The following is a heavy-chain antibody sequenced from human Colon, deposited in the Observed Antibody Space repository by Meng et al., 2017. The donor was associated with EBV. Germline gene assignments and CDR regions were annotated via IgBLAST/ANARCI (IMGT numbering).Heavy chain of an antibody. Sequence: EVRLEESGGGSIQPGGSLRLSCIGSGFTVNSNYMAWVRQAPGKGLEWVAVMYSNGDTYYADSVKGRLTISRHASQNTLYLQMNSLKVEDTAVYYCARYGDYAPKDWGQGTLVTVSS. CDR1: GFTVNSNY. CDR3: ARYGDYAPKD. V-gene: IGHV3-53*01. D-gene: IGHD4-17*01. CDR2: MYSNGDT. J-gene: IGHJ4*02.